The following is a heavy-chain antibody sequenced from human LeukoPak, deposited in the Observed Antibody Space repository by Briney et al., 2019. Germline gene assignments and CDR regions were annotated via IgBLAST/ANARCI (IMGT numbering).Heavy chain of an antibody. J-gene: IGHJ4*02. CDR2: ISSSGSTI. V-gene: IGHV3-48*03. D-gene: IGHD2-15*01. Sequence: GGSLRLSCTASGFTFSSYEMNWVRQAPGKGLEWVSYISSSGSTIYYADSVKGRFTISRDNAKNSLYLQMNSLRAEDTALYYCARDGGDCSGDSCYVDYWGQGTLVTVSS. CDR1: GFTFSSYE. CDR3: ARDGGDCSGDSCYVDY.